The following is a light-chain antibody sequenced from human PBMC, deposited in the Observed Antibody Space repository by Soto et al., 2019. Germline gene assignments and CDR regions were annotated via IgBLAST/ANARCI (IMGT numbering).Light chain of an antibody. CDR3: QQYDNLPIT. CDR2: DAS. J-gene: IGKJ5*01. CDR1: QGISTH. Sequence: DTQMTQSPSSLSASLGDGVTITCQASQGISTHLSWYQQKPRRAPKVLIYDASTLETGVPSRFSGRGSGTDFTFTISSLQPEDIATYYCQQYDNLPITFGQGTRLEIK. V-gene: IGKV1-33*01.